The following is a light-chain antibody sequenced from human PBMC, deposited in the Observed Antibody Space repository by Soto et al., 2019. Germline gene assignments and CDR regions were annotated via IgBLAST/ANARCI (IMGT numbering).Light chain of an antibody. CDR2: EVS. J-gene: IGLJ2*01. CDR3: SSYAGSNNVV. CDR1: SSDVGGYNY. Sequence: QSALTQPPSASGSPGQSVTISCTGTSSDVGGYNYVSWYQQHPGKAPKLMIYEVSKRPSGVPDRFSGSKSGNTASLTVSGLQGEDGADYYGSSYAGSNNVVFGGGTKLPVL. V-gene: IGLV2-8*01.